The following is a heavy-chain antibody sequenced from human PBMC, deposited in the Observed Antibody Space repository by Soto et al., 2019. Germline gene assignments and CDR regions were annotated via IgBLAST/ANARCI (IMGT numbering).Heavy chain of an antibody. Sequence: AGGSLRLSCTASGFSVTSNYMTWVRQAPGKGLECVSVIYAGGNTYYADSVKGRFTISSDNSKNTLYLQMNNLRAGDTAVYYCARVTTFYDILTSSYALNYFDYWGQGTRVTVSS. D-gene: IGHD3-9*01. CDR1: GFSVTSNY. CDR3: ARVTTFYDILTSSYALNYFDY. V-gene: IGHV3-53*01. CDR2: IYAGGNT. J-gene: IGHJ4*02.